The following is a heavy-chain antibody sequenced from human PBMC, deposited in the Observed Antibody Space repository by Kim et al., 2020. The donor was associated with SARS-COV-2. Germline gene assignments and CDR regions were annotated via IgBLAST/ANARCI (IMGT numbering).Heavy chain of an antibody. J-gene: IGHJ4*02. CDR1: GFTFSSYG. CDR3: ARDPDYDSSGFPKAPMDY. V-gene: IGHV3-33*05. Sequence: GGSLRLSCAASGFTFSSYGMHWVRQAPGKGLEWVAVISYDGSNKYYADSVKGRFTISRDNSKNTLYLQMNSLRAEDTAVYYCARDPDYDSSGFPKAPMDYWGQGTLVTVSS. CDR2: ISYDGSNK. D-gene: IGHD3-22*01.